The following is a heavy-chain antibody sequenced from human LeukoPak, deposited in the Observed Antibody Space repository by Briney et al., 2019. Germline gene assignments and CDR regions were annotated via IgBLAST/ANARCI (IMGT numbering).Heavy chain of an antibody. CDR1: GYSFINYG. Sequence: ASVKVSCKASGYSFINYGINWVRQAPGQGLEWMGWINTSNGNTNFAQKFQGRVTMTTDTSTSTAYMKLRSLRSDDTAVYYCARIHQSITIFGVVIDAFDIWGQGTMVTVSS. D-gene: IGHD3-3*01. CDR3: ARIHQSITIFGVVIDAFDI. CDR2: INTSNGNT. J-gene: IGHJ3*02. V-gene: IGHV1-18*01.